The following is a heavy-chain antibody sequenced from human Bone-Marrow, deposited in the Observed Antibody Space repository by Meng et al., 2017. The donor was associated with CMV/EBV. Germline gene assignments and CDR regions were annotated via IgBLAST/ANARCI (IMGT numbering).Heavy chain of an antibody. J-gene: IGHJ5*02. D-gene: IGHD1-26*01. CDR1: GGSINTYY. V-gene: IGHV4-59*01. CDR3: ARGLVGTIYGHLKWFNP. CDR2: IYDIGHT. Sequence: SETLSLTCTVSGGSINTYYWTWIRQPPGRGLEWIGYIYDIGHTNYNPSLKSRVTISVDTSKNQFSLSLTSVTAADTAMYYCARGLVGTIYGHLKWFNPWGQGTLVTFSS.